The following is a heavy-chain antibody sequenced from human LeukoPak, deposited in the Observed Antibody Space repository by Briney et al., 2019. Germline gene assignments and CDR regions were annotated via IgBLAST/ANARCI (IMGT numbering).Heavy chain of an antibody. D-gene: IGHD3-10*01. Sequence: PGGSLRLSCAASGFTFSSYAMSWVRQAPGKGLEWVSAISGSGGSTYYADSVKGRFTISRDNSKNTVYLQMNSLRGEDTAVYYXAXXPXXXLLWFXXXXYWGXXXXVT. V-gene: IGHV3-23*01. CDR3: AXXPXXXLLWFXXXXY. J-gene: IGHJ4*01. CDR2: ISGSGGST. CDR1: GFTFSSYA.